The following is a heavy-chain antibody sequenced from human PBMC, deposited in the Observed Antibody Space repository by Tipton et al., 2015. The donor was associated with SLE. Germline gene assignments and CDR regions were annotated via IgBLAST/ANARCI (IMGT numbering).Heavy chain of an antibody. CDR2: ISVYNLNT. CDR1: GYTFTSYG. J-gene: IGHJ6*03. Sequence: QLVQSGGEVKKPGASVKVSCKASGYTFTSYGINWVRQAPGQGLEWMGWISVYNLNTKYAQKLQGRVTMAIDTSTSTAYMELRSLTSDDTAVYYCARTLLDYYYYMDVWGKGTTVTVSS. V-gene: IGHV1-18*01. CDR3: ARTLLDYYYYMDV.